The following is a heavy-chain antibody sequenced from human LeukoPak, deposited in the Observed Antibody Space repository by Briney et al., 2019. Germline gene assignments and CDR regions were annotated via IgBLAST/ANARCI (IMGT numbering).Heavy chain of an antibody. Sequence: ASVKVSCKASGGTFSSYAISWVRQAPGQGLEWMGRIIPILGIANYAQKFQGRVTMTRNTSISTAYMELSSLRSEDTAVYYCARVRYGYDAFDIWGQGTMVTVSS. CDR1: GGTFSSYA. D-gene: IGHD5-18*01. V-gene: IGHV1-69*04. CDR3: ARVRYGYDAFDI. CDR2: IIPILGIA. J-gene: IGHJ3*02.